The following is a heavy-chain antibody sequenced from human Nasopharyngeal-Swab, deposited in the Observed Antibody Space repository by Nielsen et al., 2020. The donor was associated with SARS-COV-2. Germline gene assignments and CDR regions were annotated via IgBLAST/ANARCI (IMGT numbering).Heavy chain of an antibody. CDR3: AKDQSINWFDP. V-gene: IGHV3-30*18. J-gene: IGHJ5*02. D-gene: IGHD2-21*01. CDR2: ISYDGSNK. Sequence: WIRQPPGKGLEWVAVISYDGSNKYYADSVKGRFTISRDNSKNTLYLQMNSLRAEDTAVYCCAKDQSINWFDPWGQGTLVTVSS.